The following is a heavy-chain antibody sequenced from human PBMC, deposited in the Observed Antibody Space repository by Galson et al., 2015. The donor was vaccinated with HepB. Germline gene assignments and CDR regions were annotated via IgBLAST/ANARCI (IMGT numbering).Heavy chain of an antibody. V-gene: IGHV1-69*02. CDR1: GGTFSSYT. D-gene: IGHD2-15*01. CDR2: IIPILGIA. J-gene: IGHJ5*02. CDR3: ASISKRVGLSP. Sequence: CKASGGTFSSYTISWVRQAPGQGLEWMGRIIPILGIANYAQKFQGRVTITADKSTSTAYMELSSLRSEDTAVYYCASISKRVGLSPWGQGTLVTVSS.